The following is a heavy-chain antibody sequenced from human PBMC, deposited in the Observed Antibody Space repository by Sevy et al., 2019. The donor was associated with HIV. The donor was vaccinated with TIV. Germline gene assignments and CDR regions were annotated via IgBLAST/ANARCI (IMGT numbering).Heavy chain of an antibody. D-gene: IGHD5-18*01. CDR3: STDIVVQSGYSYDFSMINPDFSHNSGADV. Sequence: GGSLRLSCVASGFTFRNAWMTWVRQVPGKGLEWVGRIVNDPDGGTTDYAAPVKGRFIISRDDSKNTLYLQMNSLKTEDTAVYYCSTDIVVQSGYSYDFSMINPDFSHNSGADVWGQGTTVTVSS. CDR2: IVNDPDGGTT. V-gene: IGHV3-15*04. CDR1: GFTFRNAW. J-gene: IGHJ6*02.